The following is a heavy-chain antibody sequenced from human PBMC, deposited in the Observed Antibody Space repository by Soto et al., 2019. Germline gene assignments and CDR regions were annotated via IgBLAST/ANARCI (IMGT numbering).Heavy chain of an antibody. CDR3: ASQICRGSWSLDH. Sequence: QLQLQESGPGLVKPAATLSLTCTVSGGSISSSDYWWGWMRQPPGSGLEWIGSIYYTGSTYYIPYLKMQVIISVDTSKSHFSRRLSSVTAADTAVYYCASQICRGSWSLDHCGQGTLVTVPS. CDR2: IYYTGST. D-gene: IGHD6-13*01. CDR1: GGSISSSDYW. V-gene: IGHV4-39*01. J-gene: IGHJ4*02.